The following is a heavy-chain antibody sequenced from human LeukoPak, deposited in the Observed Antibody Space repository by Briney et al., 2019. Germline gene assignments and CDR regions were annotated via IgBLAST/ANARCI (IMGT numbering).Heavy chain of an antibody. CDR1: GFTFSSYS. V-gene: IGHV3-21*01. CDR2: ISSSSYI. J-gene: IGHJ4*02. D-gene: IGHD3-10*01. Sequence: PGGSLRLSCAASGFTFSSYSMNWVRQAPGKGLEWVSSISSSSYIYYADSVKGRFTISRDNAKNSLYLQMNSLRAEDTAVYYCARARYGSGSSSFDYWGQGTLVTVSS. CDR3: ARARYGSGSSSFDY.